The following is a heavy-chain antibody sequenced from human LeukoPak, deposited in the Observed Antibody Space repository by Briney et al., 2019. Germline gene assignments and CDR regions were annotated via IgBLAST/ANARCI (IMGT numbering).Heavy chain of an antibody. CDR2: IIPIFGTA. D-gene: IGHD2-21*02. CDR1: GGTFSSYA. Sequence: SVKVSCKASGGTFSSYAISWVRQAPGQGLEWMGGIIPIFGTANYAQKFQGRVTITTDESTSTAYMELSSLRSENTAVYYCARVTPDCGGDCYNYYFDYWGQGTLVTVSS. CDR3: ARVTPDCGGDCYNYYFDY. V-gene: IGHV1-69*05. J-gene: IGHJ4*02.